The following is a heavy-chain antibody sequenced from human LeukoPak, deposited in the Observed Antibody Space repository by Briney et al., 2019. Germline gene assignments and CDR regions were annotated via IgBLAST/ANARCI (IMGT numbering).Heavy chain of an antibody. CDR1: GGSFSGYY. V-gene: IGHV4-34*01. J-gene: IGHJ4*02. Sequence: SETLSLTCAVYGGSFSGYYWSWIRQPPGKGLEWIGEINHSGSTNYNPSLKSRVTISVDTSKNQFSLKLSSVTAADTAVYYCARLSEDDILTGYQPYFDYWGQGTLVTVSS. CDR2: INHSGST. D-gene: IGHD3-9*01. CDR3: ARLSEDDILTGYQPYFDY.